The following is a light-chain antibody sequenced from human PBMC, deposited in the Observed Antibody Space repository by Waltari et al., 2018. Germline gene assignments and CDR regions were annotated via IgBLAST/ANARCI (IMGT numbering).Light chain of an antibody. CDR1: NIENKA. CDR2: DAS. J-gene: IGLJ2*01. Sequence: SGVLTQPPSVSVAPGQTAKLTCRGDNIENKAVHWHQQRPGQAPGCVIYDASDRPSGIPERFAGANAGNTATLTISRVEAGDEADYFCQVWDRSNEDAHPYGVFGGGTKLTVL. V-gene: IGLV3-21*02. CDR3: QVWDRSNEDAHPYGV.